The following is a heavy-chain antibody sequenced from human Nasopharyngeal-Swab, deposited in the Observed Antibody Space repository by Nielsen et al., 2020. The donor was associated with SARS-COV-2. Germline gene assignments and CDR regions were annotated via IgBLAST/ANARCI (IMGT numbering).Heavy chain of an antibody. J-gene: IGHJ6*03. CDR2: IYHSGST. V-gene: IGHV4-38-2*01. D-gene: IGHD3-3*01. CDR1: GYSISSGYY. Sequence: SETLSLTCAVSGYSISSGYYWGWIRQPPGKGLEWIGSIYHSGSTYYNPSLKSRVTISVDTSKNQFSLKPSSVTAADTAVYYCARVFGVVNPYYYYYYMDVWGKGTTVTVSS. CDR3: ARVFGVVNPYYYYYYMDV.